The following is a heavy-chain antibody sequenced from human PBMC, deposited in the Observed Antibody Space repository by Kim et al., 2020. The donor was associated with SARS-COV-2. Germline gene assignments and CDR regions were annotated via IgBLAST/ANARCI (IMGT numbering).Heavy chain of an antibody. J-gene: IGHJ4*02. V-gene: IGHV3-23*01. D-gene: IGHD3-16*01. CDR3: AKGNDYVWGSYPFDY. Sequence: GGSLRLCCAASGFTFSSYAMSWVRQAPGKGLEWVSAISGSGGSTYYADSVKGRFTISRDNSKNTLYLQMNSLRAEDTAVYYCAKGNDYVWGSYPFDYWGQGTLVTVSS. CDR1: GFTFSSYA. CDR2: ISGSGGST.